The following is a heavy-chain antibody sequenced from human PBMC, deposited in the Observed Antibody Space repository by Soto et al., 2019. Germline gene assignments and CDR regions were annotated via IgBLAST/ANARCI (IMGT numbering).Heavy chain of an antibody. J-gene: IGHJ4*02. CDR3: ARAQNPSFYSSSSADY. CDR2: ISSSSSYI. CDR1: GFTFSSYS. D-gene: IGHD6-6*01. Sequence: PGGSLRLSCAASGFTFSSYSMNWVRQAPGKGLEWVSSISSSSSYIYYADSVKGRFTISRDNAKNSLYLQMNSLRAEDTAVYYCARAQNPSFYSSSSADYWGQGTLVTVSS. V-gene: IGHV3-21*01.